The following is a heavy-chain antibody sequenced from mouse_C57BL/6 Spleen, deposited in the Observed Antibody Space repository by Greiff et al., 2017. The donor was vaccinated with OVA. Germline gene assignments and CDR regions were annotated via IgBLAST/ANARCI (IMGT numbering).Heavy chain of an antibody. V-gene: IGHV5-17*01. D-gene: IGHD1-1*01. Sequence: EVMLVESGGGLVKPGGSLKLSCAASGFTFSDYGMHWVRQAPEKGLEWVAYISSGSSTIYYADTVKGRFTISRDNAKNTLFLQMTSLRSEDTAMYYCARCSSHCYFDVWGTGTTVTVSS. CDR2: ISSGSSTI. CDR3: ARCSSHCYFDV. CDR1: GFTFSDYG. J-gene: IGHJ1*03.